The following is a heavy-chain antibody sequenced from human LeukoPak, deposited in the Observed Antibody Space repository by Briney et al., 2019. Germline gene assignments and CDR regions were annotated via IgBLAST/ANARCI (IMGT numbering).Heavy chain of an antibody. CDR1: GGSFSGYY. J-gene: IGHJ5*02. CDR2: INHSGST. CDR3: ARVGIVVVPAGETGNWFDP. V-gene: IGHV4-34*01. D-gene: IGHD2-2*01. Sequence: PSETLSPTCAVYGGSFSGYYWSWIRQPPGKGLECIGEINHSGSTNYNPYLKSRVTISVDTSKNQFSLKLSSVTAADTAVYYCARVGIVVVPAGETGNWFDPWGQGTLVSVSS.